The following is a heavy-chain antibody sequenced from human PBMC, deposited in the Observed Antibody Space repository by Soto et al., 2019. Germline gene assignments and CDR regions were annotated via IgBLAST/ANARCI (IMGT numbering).Heavy chain of an antibody. V-gene: IGHV4-59*08. J-gene: IGHJ4*02. CDR3: ARLDSRGFFDS. CDR2: IYYSGST. CDR1: GGSISSYY. Sequence: QVQLQESGPGLVKPSETLSLTCTVSGGSISSYYWSWIRQPPGKGLEWIGYIYYSGSTNYSPSLKSXNTISXXTSKTQFSLKLSSVTAADTAVYYCARLDSRGFFDSWGQGTLVTVSS. D-gene: IGHD3-22*01.